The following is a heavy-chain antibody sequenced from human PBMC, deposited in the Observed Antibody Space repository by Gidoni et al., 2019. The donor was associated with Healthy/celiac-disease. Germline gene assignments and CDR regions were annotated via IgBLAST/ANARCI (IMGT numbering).Heavy chain of an antibody. J-gene: IGHJ6*02. D-gene: IGHD3-3*01. CDR2: IKQYGSEK. CDR1: GFTFRSYW. Sequence: EVQLVESGGGLVQPGGSLRPSCAASGFTFRSYWMSWVRQAPGKGLEWVANIKQYGSEKYYVDSVKGRFTISRDNAKNSLYLQMNSLRAEDTAVYYCARDMRRIFGGYYYGMDVWGQGTTVTVSS. V-gene: IGHV3-7*01. CDR3: ARDMRRIFGGYYYGMDV.